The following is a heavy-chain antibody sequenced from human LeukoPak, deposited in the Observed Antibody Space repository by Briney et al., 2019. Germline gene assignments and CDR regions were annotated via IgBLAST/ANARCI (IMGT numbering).Heavy chain of an antibody. CDR2: IYYSGST. Sequence: SEPLSLTCNVSGGSISSGGYYWSWIRQHPGKGLEWIGYIYYSGSTYYNPSLKSRVTISVDTSKNQFSLKLSSVTAADTAVYYCARWQGPNMFDPWGQGTLVTVSS. J-gene: IGHJ5*02. V-gene: IGHV4-31*03. CDR3: ARWQGPNMFDP. CDR1: GGSISSGGYY.